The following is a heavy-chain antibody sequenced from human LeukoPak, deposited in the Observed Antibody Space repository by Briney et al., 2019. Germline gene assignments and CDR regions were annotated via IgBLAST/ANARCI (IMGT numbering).Heavy chain of an antibody. D-gene: IGHD2-15*01. J-gene: IGHJ4*02. CDR2: IYYSGST. Sequence: PSETLSLTCTVSGGSISSSSYYWGWIRQPPGKGLEWIGSIYYSGSTYYNPSLKSRVTISVDTSKNQFSLKLSSVTAADTAVYYCARFWWSWGHYFDYWGQGTLVTVSS. CDR3: ARFWWSWGHYFDY. CDR1: GGSISSSSYY. V-gene: IGHV4-39*01.